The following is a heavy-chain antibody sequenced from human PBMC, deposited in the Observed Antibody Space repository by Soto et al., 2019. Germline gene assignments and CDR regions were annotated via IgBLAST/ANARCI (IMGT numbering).Heavy chain of an antibody. J-gene: IGHJ4*02. CDR3: TTTSRSGWSS. CDR2: IKSKTEGGTT. CDR1: GFTFSNAW. D-gene: IGHD6-19*01. Sequence: EAQLVESGGGLVKPGGSLRLSCAASGFTFSNAWMNWVRQAPGNGLEWVGRIKSKTEGGTTDYAAPVNGRFTISRDDSKNTLYLQMNSLKTEDTAVYYCTTTSRSGWSSWGQGALVTVSS. V-gene: IGHV3-15*07.